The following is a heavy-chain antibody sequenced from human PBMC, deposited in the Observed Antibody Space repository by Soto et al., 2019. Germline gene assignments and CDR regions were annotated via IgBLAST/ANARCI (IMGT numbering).Heavy chain of an antibody. V-gene: IGHV1-24*01. CDR1: GYTLTELS. Sequence: WASVKVSCKVSGYTLTELSIHWVRQAPGKGLEWMGSFDPEADETIYAQNFQGRVTMTEDTSTDTAYVELSSLRPEDTAVYYCAPLPTPVASYHYYGMAVWGQGTTVTVSS. D-gene: IGHD2-15*01. J-gene: IGHJ6*02. CDR3: APLPTPVASYHYYGMAV. CDR2: FDPEADET.